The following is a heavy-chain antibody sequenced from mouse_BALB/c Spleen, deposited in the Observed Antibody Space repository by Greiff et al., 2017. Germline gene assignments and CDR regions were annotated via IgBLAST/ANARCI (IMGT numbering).Heavy chain of an antibody. J-gene: IGHJ4*01. CDR1: GFTFSDFY. V-gene: IGHV7-1*02. CDR3: ARYAPYRVGAMDY. CDR2: SRNKANDYTT. D-gene: IGHD2-14*01. Sequence: EVQGVESGGGLVKPGGSLRLSCASSGFTFSDFYMEWVRQPPGKRLEWIAASRNKANDYTTEYSASVKGRFIVSRDTSQSNLYLQMNALRAEDTAIYYCARYAPYRVGAMDYWGQGTTVTVSS.